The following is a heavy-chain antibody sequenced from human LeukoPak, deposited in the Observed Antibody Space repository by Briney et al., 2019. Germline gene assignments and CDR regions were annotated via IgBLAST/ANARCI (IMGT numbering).Heavy chain of an antibody. CDR2: TYYRSKWYN. D-gene: IGHD5-12*01. V-gene: IGHV6-1*01. CDR1: GDSVSSNSAA. CDR3: ARGFRITRRATTYTDAFDI. Sequence: SQTLSLTCAISGDSVSSNSAAWNWIRHSPSRGLEWLGSTYYRSKWYNDYAVSVKSRITINPDTSKNQFSLQLNSVTPEDTAVYYCARGFRITRRATTYTDAFDIWGQGTMVTVSS. J-gene: IGHJ3*02.